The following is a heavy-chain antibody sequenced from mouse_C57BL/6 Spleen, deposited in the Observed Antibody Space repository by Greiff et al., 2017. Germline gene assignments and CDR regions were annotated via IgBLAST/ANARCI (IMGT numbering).Heavy chain of an antibody. CDR2: INPSNGGT. CDR3: ARSMMVTPYYYAMDY. Sequence: QVQLQQPGTELVKPGASVKLSCKASGYTFTSYWMHWVKQRPGQGLEWIGNINPSNGGTNYNEKFKSKATLTVDKSSSTAYMQLSSLTSEDSAVYYCARSMMVTPYYYAMDYWGQGTSVTVSS. V-gene: IGHV1-53*01. CDR1: GYTFTSYW. D-gene: IGHD2-3*01. J-gene: IGHJ4*01.